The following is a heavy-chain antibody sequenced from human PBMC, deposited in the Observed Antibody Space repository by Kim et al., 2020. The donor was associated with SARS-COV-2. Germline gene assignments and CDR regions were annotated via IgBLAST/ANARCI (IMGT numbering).Heavy chain of an antibody. CDR2: IHTRGNI. J-gene: IGHJ4*02. D-gene: IGHD6-13*01. CDR3: ARDRGADSFDS. V-gene: IGHV4-61*02. Sequence: SETLSLTCSVSGGSVTSGNHYWTWIRQPAGKRLEWFGRIHTRGNINYNPSLESRVTISLDTSTNQFSLRLNSVTAADTATYYCARDRGADSFDSWGQGTQVTVSS. CDR1: GGSVTSGNHY.